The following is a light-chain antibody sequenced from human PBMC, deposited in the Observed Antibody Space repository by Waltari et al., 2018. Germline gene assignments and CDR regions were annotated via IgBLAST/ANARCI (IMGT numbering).Light chain of an antibody. CDR2: SNN. V-gene: IGLV1-44*01. J-gene: IGLJ3*02. Sequence: QSVLTQPPSASGSPGQRVTIACSGLSYNIGSNPVNSYQPLPGTAPKLLIYSNNQRPSGVPDRFSGSKSGTSASLAISGLQYEDEADYYCAAWDDSLNGWVFGGGTKLTVL. CDR1: SYNIGSNP. CDR3: AAWDDSLNGWV.